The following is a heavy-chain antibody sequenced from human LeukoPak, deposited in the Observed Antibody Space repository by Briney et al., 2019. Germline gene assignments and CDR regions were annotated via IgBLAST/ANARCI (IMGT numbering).Heavy chain of an antibody. CDR3: ARDLWTWPLNVVVTATSPHDAFDI. CDR2: ISSSSSYI. D-gene: IGHD2-21*02. Sequence: IPGGSLRLSCAASGFTFSSYSMNWVRQAPGKGLEWVSSISSSSSYIYYADSVKGRFTISRDNAKNSLYLQMNSLRAEDTAVYYCARDLWTWPLNVVVTATSPHDAFDIWGQGTMVTVSS. CDR1: GFTFSSYS. V-gene: IGHV3-21*01. J-gene: IGHJ3*02.